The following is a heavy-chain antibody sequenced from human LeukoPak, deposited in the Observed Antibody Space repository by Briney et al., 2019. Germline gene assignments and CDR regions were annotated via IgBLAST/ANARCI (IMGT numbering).Heavy chain of an antibody. V-gene: IGHV3-21*01. D-gene: IGHD2-15*01. CDR1: GFTFSSYS. CDR3: ARVVPPTQIALDV. J-gene: IGHJ6*02. Sequence: GGSLRLSCAASGFTFSSYSMSWVRQAPGKGLEWVSSISSSSSYIYYADSVKGRFTISRDNAKNSLYLQMNSLRAEDTAVYYCARVVPPTQIALDVWGQGTTVTVSS. CDR2: ISSSSSYI.